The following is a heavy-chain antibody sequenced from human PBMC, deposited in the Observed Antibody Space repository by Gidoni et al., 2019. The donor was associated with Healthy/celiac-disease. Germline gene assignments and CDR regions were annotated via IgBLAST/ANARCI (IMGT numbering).Heavy chain of an antibody. J-gene: IGHJ1*01. D-gene: IGHD3-22*01. CDR2: INHSGST. CDR3: ARGRYYYDSSGPRDFQH. Sequence: QVQLQQWGAGLLKPSETLSLTCAVYGGSFSGYYWSWIRQPPGKGLEWIGEINHSGSTNYNPSLKSRVTISVDTSKNQFSLKLSSVTAADTAVYYCARGRYYYDSSGPRDFQHWGQGTLVTVSS. CDR1: GGSFSGYY. V-gene: IGHV4-34*01.